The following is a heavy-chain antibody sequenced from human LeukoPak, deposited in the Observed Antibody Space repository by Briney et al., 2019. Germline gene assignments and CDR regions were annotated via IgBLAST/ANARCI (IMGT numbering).Heavy chain of an antibody. D-gene: IGHD6-6*01. V-gene: IGHV3-11*01. CDR1: GFTFSDYY. Sequence: GGSLRLSCAASGFTFSDYYMSWIHQAPGKGLEWVSYISSSGSTIYYADSVKGRFTISRDNAKNSLYLQMNSLRAEDTAVYYCARDSSSYLFDYWGKGTTVTVSS. J-gene: IGHJ4*03. CDR3: ARDSSSYLFDY. CDR2: ISSSGSTI.